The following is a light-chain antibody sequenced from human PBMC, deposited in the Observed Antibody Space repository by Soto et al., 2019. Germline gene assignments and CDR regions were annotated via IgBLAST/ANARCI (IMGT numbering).Light chain of an antibody. CDR3: QQFNNYPRT. V-gene: IGKV1D-13*01. J-gene: IGKJ2*01. CDR2: DAS. Sequence: AIQLTQSPSSLSASVGDRVTITCRASQGISSGLAWCQQKPGKAPKLLIYDASTLQSGGPSRFSGRGSGTDFTLTISSLQPEDVATYYCQQFNNYPRTFGQGTKLEIK. CDR1: QGISSG.